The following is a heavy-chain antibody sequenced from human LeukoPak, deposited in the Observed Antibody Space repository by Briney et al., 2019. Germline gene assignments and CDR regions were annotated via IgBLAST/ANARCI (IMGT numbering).Heavy chain of an antibody. CDR3: AKGMYYYDSSGYSKLDY. D-gene: IGHD3-22*01. CDR2: IRYDGSNK. CDR1: GFTFSSYG. J-gene: IGHJ4*02. V-gene: IGHV3-30*02. Sequence: GGSLGLSCAASGFTFSSYGMHWVRQAPGKGLEWVAFIRYDGSNKYYADSVKGRFTISRDNSKNTLYLQMNSLRAEDTAVYYCAKGMYYYDSSGYSKLDYWGQGTLVTVSS.